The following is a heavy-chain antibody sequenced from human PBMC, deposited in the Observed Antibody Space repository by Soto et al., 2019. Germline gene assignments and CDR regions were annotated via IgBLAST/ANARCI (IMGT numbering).Heavy chain of an antibody. CDR2: VSIGGST. D-gene: IGHD2-15*01. CDR3: RQPLLHSGYFDY. CDR1: GFTFSSYA. V-gene: IGHV3-23*01. J-gene: IGHJ4*02. Sequence: PGGSLRLSCAASGFTFSSYAMGWVRQGPGKGLEWVAVVSIGGSTHYADSVRGRFTISRDNAKNSLYLQMNSLRAEDTAVPDRRQPLLHSGYFDYWGQGTLVTVSS.